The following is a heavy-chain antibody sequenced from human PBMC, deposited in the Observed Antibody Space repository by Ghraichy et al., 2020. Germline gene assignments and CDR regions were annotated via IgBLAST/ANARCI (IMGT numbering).Heavy chain of an antibody. CDR1: GGSISSYY. J-gene: IGHJ6*02. CDR2: IYYSGST. D-gene: IGHD3-16*01. CDR3: ARDGYDYALGDNYYYYYGMDV. Sequence: SQTLSLTCTVSGGSISSYYWSWIRHPPGKGLEWMGYIYYSGSTNYNPSLKSRVTISVDTSKNQFSLKLSSVTAADTAVYYCARDGYDYALGDNYYYYYGMDVWGQGTTVTVSS. V-gene: IGHV4-59*13.